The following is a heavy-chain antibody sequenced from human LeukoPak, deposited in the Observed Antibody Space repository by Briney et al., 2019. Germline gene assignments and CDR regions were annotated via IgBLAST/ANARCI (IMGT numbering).Heavy chain of an antibody. CDR3: ARGPYSYDSSGAFDI. J-gene: IGHJ3*02. V-gene: IGHV4-61*02. Sequence: SETLSLTCTVSGGSISSVSYCWSWIRQPAGKGLEWIGRISSSGSTNYNPSLKSRVTISVDTSKNQFSLKLSSVTAADTAVYFCARGPYSYDSSGAFDIWGQGTMVTVSS. D-gene: IGHD3-22*01. CDR2: ISSSGST. CDR1: GGSISSVSYC.